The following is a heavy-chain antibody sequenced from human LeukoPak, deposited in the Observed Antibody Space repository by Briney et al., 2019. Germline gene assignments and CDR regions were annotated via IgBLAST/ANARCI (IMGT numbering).Heavy chain of an antibody. J-gene: IGHJ5*02. V-gene: IGHV3-66*02. D-gene: IGHD3-3*01. CDR1: GFTVITNH. CDR2: IYSGANT. CDR3: AKDWSGNYNWSDP. Sequence: GESLRLSCGASGFTVITNHMSWVRQAPGKGLEWVSIIYSGANTDYADSVKGRFIISRDNSKNTLYLQMNSLRAEDTAVYYCAKDWSGNYNWSDPWGQGTLVTVSS.